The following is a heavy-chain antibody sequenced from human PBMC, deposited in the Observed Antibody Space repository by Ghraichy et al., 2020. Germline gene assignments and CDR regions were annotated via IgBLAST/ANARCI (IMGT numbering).Heavy chain of an antibody. CDR1: GFTFSSYD. CDR3: ARAGIVGAFDI. D-gene: IGHD1-26*01. V-gene: IGHV3-13*01. J-gene: IGHJ3*02. Sequence: GGSLRLSCAASGFTFSSYDMHWVRQATGKGLEWVSAIGIAGDTYYPGSVKGRFTISRENAKNSLYLQMNSLRAEDTAVYYCARAGIVGAFDIWGQGTMVTVSS. CDR2: IGIAGDT.